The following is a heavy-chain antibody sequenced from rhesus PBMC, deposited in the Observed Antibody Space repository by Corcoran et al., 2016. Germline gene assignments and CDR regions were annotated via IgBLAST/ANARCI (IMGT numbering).Heavy chain of an antibody. J-gene: IGHJ4*01. V-gene: IGHV4-165*01. D-gene: IGHD7-45*01. CDR2: NGGSGGSA. Sequence: QVQLQESGPGLVKPSETLSLTCAVSGGSITGDTWRWFRQSPAKGLEWIGYNGGSGGSASYNPSFKSRVTTSTDTPKNQFSLKLSSVTAADTAVYYCANDNWGSVEYWGQGVLVTVSS. CDR1: GGSITGDT. CDR3: ANDNWGSVEY.